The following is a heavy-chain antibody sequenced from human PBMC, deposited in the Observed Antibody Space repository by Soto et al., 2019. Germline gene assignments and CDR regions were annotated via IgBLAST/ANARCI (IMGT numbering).Heavy chain of an antibody. CDR3: ARGLPWERLNTVVDCHFDY. CDR1: GFTFSSYG. D-gene: IGHD3-9*01. J-gene: IGHJ4*02. V-gene: IGHV3-33*01. Sequence: QVQLVESGGGVVQPGRSLRLSCAASGFTFSSYGMNWVRQAPGEGLEWVATIYYDGSDKYYTDSVKGRFTISRDNSKNTLFLQMNSLRAEDTALYYCARGLPWERLNTVVDCHFDYWGQGTLVTVSS. CDR2: IYYDGSDK.